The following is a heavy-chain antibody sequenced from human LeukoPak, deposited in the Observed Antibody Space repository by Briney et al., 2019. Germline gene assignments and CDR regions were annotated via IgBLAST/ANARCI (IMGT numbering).Heavy chain of an antibody. D-gene: IGHD4-11*01. Sequence: PSETLSLTCIVSGGSISSRSYYWGWVRQPPGKGLEWIGSIYYTGSTYYKPSLKSRVTISVDTSKNQFSLKLSSVTAADTAVYYCVRDLWDYSDYFTLSHFDYWGQGTLVTVSS. CDR2: IYYTGST. J-gene: IGHJ4*02. V-gene: IGHV4-39*07. CDR3: VRDLWDYSDYFTLSHFDY. CDR1: GGSISSRSYY.